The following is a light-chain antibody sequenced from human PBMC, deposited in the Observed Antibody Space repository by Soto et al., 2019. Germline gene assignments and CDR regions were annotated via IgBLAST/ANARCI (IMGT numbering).Light chain of an antibody. Sequence: EIVLTQSPGTLSLSPGERATLYCRASQSISSSNLVWYQQKPGQAPRLLIYGASSRATGIPDRFSGSGSGTDFTLTISSLEPDDFAVYFCHHCGGSQPFGQGTKVETK. V-gene: IGKV3-20*01. CDR1: QSISSSN. CDR3: HHCGGSQP. J-gene: IGKJ1*01. CDR2: GAS.